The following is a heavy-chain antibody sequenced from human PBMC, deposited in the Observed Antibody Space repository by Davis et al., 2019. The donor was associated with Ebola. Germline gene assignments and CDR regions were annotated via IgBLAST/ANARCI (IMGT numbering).Heavy chain of an antibody. CDR1: GFTFSGSA. CDR2: LRSKANSYAT. D-gene: IGHD2-2*01. J-gene: IGHJ6*02. V-gene: IGHV3-73*01. CDR3: TMNIPAAMGGMDV. Sequence: GESLKISCAASGFTFSGSAMHWVRQASGKGLEWVGRLRSKANSYATAYAASVKGRFTISRDDSKNTAYLQMNSLKTEDTAVYYCTMNIPAAMGGMDVWGQGTTVTVSS.